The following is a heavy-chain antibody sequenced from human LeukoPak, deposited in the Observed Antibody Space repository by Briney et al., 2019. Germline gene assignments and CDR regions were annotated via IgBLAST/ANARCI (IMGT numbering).Heavy chain of an antibody. V-gene: IGHV3-53*01. J-gene: IGHJ6*02. Sequence: PGGSLRLSCAASGFTVSSNYVSWVRQAPGKGLEWVSVIYSGGSTYYADSVKGRFTISRDNSKNTLYLQMNTLRAEDTAVYYCARPSYYYASGSYSSVDVWGQGTTVTVSS. D-gene: IGHD3-10*01. CDR2: IYSGGST. CDR3: ARPSYYYASGSYSSVDV. CDR1: GFTVSSNY.